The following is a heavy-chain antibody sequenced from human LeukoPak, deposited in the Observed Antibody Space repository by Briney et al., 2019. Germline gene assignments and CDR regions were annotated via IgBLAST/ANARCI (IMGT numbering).Heavy chain of an antibody. V-gene: IGHV3-64*01. D-gene: IGHD5-18*01. CDR2: ISGNGGSR. Sequence: GGSLTLSCAASGFTFSTYTMHWVRQAPGKGLEYVSSISGNGGSREYANSVKGRFTISRDNSRNTLYLQMGSLRAEDMAVYYCARDAGYVRFDFWGQGTLATASS. CDR1: GFTFSTYT. CDR3: ARDAGYVRFDF. J-gene: IGHJ4*02.